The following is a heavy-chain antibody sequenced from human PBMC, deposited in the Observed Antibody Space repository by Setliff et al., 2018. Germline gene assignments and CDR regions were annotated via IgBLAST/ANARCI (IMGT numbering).Heavy chain of an antibody. CDR3: ARDPTASNYYGSGSYPLFDY. J-gene: IGHJ4*02. V-gene: IGHV1-18*01. Sequence: WASVKVSCKASGYTFTSYGVSWVRQAPGQGLEWMGWISAYNGNTNYAQKLQGRVTMTTDTSTSTAYMELRSLRSDDTAVYYCARDPTASNYYGSGSYPLFDYWGQGTLVTVSS. CDR1: GYTFTSYG. CDR2: ISAYNGNT. D-gene: IGHD3-10*01.